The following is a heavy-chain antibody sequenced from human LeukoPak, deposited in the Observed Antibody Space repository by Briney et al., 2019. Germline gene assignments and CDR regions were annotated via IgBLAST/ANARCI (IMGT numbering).Heavy chain of an antibody. CDR1: GFTFSTYG. CDR3: ARDYTRTTGWFDP. D-gene: IGHD1-1*01. CDR2: IRFDGSDK. V-gene: IGHV3-30*02. Sequence: GSLRLSCAVSGFTFSTYGMHWVRQAPGKGLEWVAFIRFDGSDKYYADSVKGRFTISRDDSKYTLYLQMNSLRAEDTAVYYCARDYTRTTGWFDPWGQGTLVTVSS. J-gene: IGHJ5*02.